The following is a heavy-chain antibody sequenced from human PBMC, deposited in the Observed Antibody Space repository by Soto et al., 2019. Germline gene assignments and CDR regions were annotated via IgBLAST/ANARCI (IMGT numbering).Heavy chain of an antibody. J-gene: IGHJ6*02. CDR3: ARDLVTGLTMVRGVISPPSCYYYGMDV. CDR2: ISYDGSNK. Sequence: QVQLVESGGGVVQPGRSLRLSCAASGFTFSSYAMHWVRQAPGKGLEWVAVISYDGSNKYYADSVKGRFTISRDNSKNTLYLEMNSLRAEDTAVYYCARDLVTGLTMVRGVISPPSCYYYGMDVWGQGTTVTVSS. CDR1: GFTFSSYA. D-gene: IGHD3-10*01. V-gene: IGHV3-30-3*01.